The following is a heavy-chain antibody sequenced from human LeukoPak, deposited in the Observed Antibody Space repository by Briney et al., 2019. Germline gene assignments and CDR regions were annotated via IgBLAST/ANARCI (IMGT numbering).Heavy chain of an antibody. CDR1: GFTVSSNY. Sequence: GGSLRLSCAASGFTVSSNYMSWVRQAPGKGLEWVSVIYSGGSTYYADSVKGRFTISRDNSKNTLYLQMNSLRAEDTAVYYCARAYCSGGSCYDPWWFDTWGQGTLVTVSS. D-gene: IGHD2-15*01. J-gene: IGHJ5*02. CDR3: ARAYCSGGSCYDPWWFDT. CDR2: IYSGGST. V-gene: IGHV3-53*01.